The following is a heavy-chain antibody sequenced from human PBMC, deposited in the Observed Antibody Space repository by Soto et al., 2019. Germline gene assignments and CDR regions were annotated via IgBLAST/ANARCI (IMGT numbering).Heavy chain of an antibody. Sequence: GXSLRLSCAASGFTFSSYSLNWVRQAPVKGLEWVSSISSSSSYIYYADSVKGRFTISRDNAKNSLYLQMNSLRAEDTAVYYCARSSYGSGVDYWGQGTLVTVSS. CDR2: ISSSSSYI. CDR3: ARSSYGSGVDY. J-gene: IGHJ4*02. D-gene: IGHD3-10*01. CDR1: GFTFSSYS. V-gene: IGHV3-21*01.